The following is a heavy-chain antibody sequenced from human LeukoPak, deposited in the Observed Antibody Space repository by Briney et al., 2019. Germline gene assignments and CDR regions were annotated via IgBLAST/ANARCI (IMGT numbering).Heavy chain of an antibody. CDR2: INSDGSST. J-gene: IGHJ4*02. CDR3: ARDRNYYDSSGYFDY. CDR1: GFTFSSYW. D-gene: IGHD3-22*01. V-gene: IGHV3-74*01. Sequence: PGGSLRLSXAASGFTFSSYWMHWVRQAPGKGLVWVSRINSDGSSTSYADSVKGRFTIARDNAKNTLYLQMNSLRAEDTAVYYCARDRNYYDSSGYFDYWGQGTLVTVSS.